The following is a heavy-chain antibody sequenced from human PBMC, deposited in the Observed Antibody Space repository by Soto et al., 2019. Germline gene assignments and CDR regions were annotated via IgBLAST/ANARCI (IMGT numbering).Heavy chain of an antibody. CDR2: MYYSGAT. CDR3: ARVFPSYCGGDCSYFDS. V-gene: IGHV4-39*07. D-gene: IGHD2-21*02. Sequence: SETLSLTCTVSGGSISSNSYYWDWIRQPPGKGLEWIGGMYYSGATYHNPSLQSRVTISVDMSKNQFSLRLTSVTAADTAVYYCARVFPSYCGGDCSYFDSWGQGTLVTVSS. CDR1: GGSISSNSYY. J-gene: IGHJ4*02.